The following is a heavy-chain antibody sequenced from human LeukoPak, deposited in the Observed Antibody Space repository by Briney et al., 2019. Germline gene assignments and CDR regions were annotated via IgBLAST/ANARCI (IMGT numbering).Heavy chain of an antibody. CDR1: GDSISSGDVH. Sequence: SETLSLTCSVSGDSISSGDVHWDWIRQPPGKGLEWIGSISNRGSPYYNASLKSRLTISLDTSKNQISLNLRSVTATDTAVYYCARLSYRRFDYWGQGSLVTVSS. V-gene: IGHV4-39*01. D-gene: IGHD4-11*01. CDR2: ISNRGSP. J-gene: IGHJ4*02. CDR3: ARLSYRRFDY.